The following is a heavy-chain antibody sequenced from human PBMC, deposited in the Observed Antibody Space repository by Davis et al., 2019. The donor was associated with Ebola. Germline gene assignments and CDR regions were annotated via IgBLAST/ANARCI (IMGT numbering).Heavy chain of an antibody. CDR1: GFTFSSYA. CDR3: AKGVVITTGIFDY. D-gene: IGHD3-22*01. V-gene: IGHV3-23*01. J-gene: IGHJ4*02. CDR2: ISGSGGST. Sequence: LSLTCAPSGFTFSSYAMSWVRQAPGKGLEWVSAISGSGGSTYYADSVKGRFTISRDNSKNTLYLQMNSLRAEDTAVYYCAKGVVITTGIFDYWGQGTLVTVSS.